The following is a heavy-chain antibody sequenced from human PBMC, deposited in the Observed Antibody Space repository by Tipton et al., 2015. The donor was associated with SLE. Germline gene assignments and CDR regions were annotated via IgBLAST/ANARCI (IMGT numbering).Heavy chain of an antibody. CDR2: INHSGST. D-gene: IGHD1-26*01. J-gene: IGHJ3*02. Sequence: TLSLTCAVYGGSFSGYYWSWIRQPPGKGLEWIGEINHSGSTNYNPSLKSRVTISVGTSKNQFSLKLSSVTAADTAVYYCARGWVGATNTDHDAFDIWGQGTMVTVSS. V-gene: IGHV4-34*01. CDR1: GGSFSGYY. CDR3: ARGWVGATNTDHDAFDI.